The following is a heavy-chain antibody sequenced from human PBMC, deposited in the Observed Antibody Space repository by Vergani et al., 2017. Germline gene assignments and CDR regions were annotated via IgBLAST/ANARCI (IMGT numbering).Heavy chain of an antibody. V-gene: IGHV4-59*02. Sequence: QVKLQESGPGLVKPSETLSLTCTVSGASVNSYYWSWIRQPPGKGLEWMGYVSFRGDTLYDTSVKGRMTISLNTSSNQFSLYLTSVTAADTAVDYCARSRIYYGAGSPDYWGQGTLVTVSS. CDR1: GASVNSYY. J-gene: IGHJ4*02. D-gene: IGHD3-10*01. CDR2: VSFRGDT. CDR3: ARSRIYYGAGSPDY.